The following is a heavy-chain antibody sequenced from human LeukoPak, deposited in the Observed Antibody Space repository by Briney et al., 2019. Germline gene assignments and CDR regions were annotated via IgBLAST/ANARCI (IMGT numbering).Heavy chain of an antibody. V-gene: IGHV3-33*01. CDR1: GFTFRNYG. CDR3: ARDRNWGSAALHFDL. D-gene: IGHD7-27*01. Sequence: GGSLRLSCAASGFTFRNYGMHWVRQAPGKGLEWVAVIWYDGSNKIYADAVKGRSTFSRDDSKNKLYLQMNSLRAEDTAVYYCARDRNWGSAALHFDLWGQGTLVSVSS. CDR2: IWYDGSNK. J-gene: IGHJ4*02.